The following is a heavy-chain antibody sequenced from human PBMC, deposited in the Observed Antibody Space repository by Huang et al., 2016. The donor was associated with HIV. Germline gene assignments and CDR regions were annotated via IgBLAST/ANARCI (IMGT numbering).Heavy chain of an antibody. V-gene: IGHV4-34*01. CDR3: ARGQGGYYYYYMDV. CDR2: INHSEST. Sequence: QVQLQQWGAGLLRPSETLSLTCAVYGGSFSGYYGTWIRQPPGKGLEWIGEINHSESTNYNPSFKSRVTISVDTSRNQFSLTLTSVTAADTAVYYCARGQGGYYYYYMDVWGKGTTVTVSS. J-gene: IGHJ6*03. CDR1: GGSFSGYY.